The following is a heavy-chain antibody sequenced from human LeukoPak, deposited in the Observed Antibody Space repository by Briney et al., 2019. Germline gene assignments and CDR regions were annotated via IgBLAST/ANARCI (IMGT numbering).Heavy chain of an antibody. V-gene: IGHV1-18*01. D-gene: IGHD3-10*01. CDR2: ISTYNGNT. CDR3: ASEIYGSRARPFDP. CDR1: GYTFTSYG. J-gene: IGHJ5*02. Sequence: ASVKVSCKASGYTFTSYGLSWVRQAPGQGLEWMGWISTYNGNTHYAQKFQGRVTMTTDTSTSTAYMDMTSLRSDDTAVYYCASEIYGSRARPFDPWGQGTQLTVSS.